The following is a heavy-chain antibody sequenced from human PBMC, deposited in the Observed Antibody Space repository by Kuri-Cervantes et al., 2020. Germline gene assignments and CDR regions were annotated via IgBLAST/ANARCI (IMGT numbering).Heavy chain of an antibody. J-gene: IGHJ6*03. CDR1: GGSVSSGSYY. V-gene: IGHV4-61*01. CDR3: AAGGIAARYYYYYMDV. Sequence: GSLRLSCTVSGGSVSSGSYYWSWIRQTPGKGLEWIGYIYYSGSTNYNPSLKGRVTISVDTSKNQFSLKLSSVTAADTAVYYCAAGGIAARYYYYYMDVWGKGTTVTVSS. D-gene: IGHD6-6*01. CDR2: IYYSGST.